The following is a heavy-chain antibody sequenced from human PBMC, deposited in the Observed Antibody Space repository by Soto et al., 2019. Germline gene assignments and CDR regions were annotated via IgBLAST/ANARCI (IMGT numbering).Heavy chain of an antibody. V-gene: IGHV1-46*01. CDR3: ARYDYNGYYFDS. J-gene: IGHJ4*02. CDR1: GYTFSTYY. CDR2: INPSGGST. D-gene: IGHD4-4*01. Sequence: ASVKVSCKASGYTFSTYYMHWVRQAPGQGYEWMGIINPSGGSTTYAQKFQGRVTMTRDTSTTTVYMELSSLKSEDTAVYYCARYDYNGYYFDSWGQGTLVTFSS.